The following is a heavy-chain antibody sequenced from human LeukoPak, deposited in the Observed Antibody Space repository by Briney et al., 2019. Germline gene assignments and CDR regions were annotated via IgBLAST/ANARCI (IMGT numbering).Heavy chain of an antibody. J-gene: IGHJ4*02. CDR3: VRGVGGEYFYFDR. D-gene: IGHD1-26*01. V-gene: IGHV4-30-4*07. Sequence: PSETLSPTCGVSGGSISSDGHSWSWIRQPPGKGLEWVGYIYHSGAAYHNPSLKSRLALSVDTSNNQFSLRLRSVTAADTAVYYCVRGVGGEYFYFDRWGQGALVTVSA. CDR2: IYHSGAA. CDR1: GGSISSDGHS.